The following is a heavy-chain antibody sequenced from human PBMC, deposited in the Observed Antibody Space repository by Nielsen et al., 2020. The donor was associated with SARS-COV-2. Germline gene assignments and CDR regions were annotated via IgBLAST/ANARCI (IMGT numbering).Heavy chain of an antibody. CDR2: ISAYNGNT. V-gene: IGHV1-18*01. Sequence: ASVKVSCKASGYTFTTYGFSWVRQAPGQGLEWMGWISAYNGNTKYAQKLQGRVTLTTDTSTTTGYMELRTLRSDDTAVYYCARTYYYDSSGYYYDYWGQGTLVTVSS. D-gene: IGHD3-22*01. CDR3: ARTYYYDSSGYYYDY. J-gene: IGHJ4*02. CDR1: GYTFTTYG.